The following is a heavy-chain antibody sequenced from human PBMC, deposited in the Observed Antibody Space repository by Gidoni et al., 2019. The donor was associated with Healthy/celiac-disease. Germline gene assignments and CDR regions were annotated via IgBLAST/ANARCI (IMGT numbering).Heavy chain of an antibody. CDR1: GFTVSSNY. CDR3: ARDLGGGYNLFRVY. J-gene: IGHJ4*02. CDR2: IYSGGST. Sequence: EVQLVESGGGLVQPGGSLRLSCAASGFTVSSNYMSWVRQAPGKGLEWVSVIYSGGSTYYADSVKGRFTISRDNSKNTLYLQMNSLRAEDTAVYYCARDLGGGYNLFRVYWGQGTLVTVSS. V-gene: IGHV3-66*01. D-gene: IGHD5-12*01.